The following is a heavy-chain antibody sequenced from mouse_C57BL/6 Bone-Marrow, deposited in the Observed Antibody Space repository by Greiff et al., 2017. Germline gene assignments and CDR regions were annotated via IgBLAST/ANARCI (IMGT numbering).Heavy chain of an antibody. CDR3: ARKDPCPYYAMYY. CDR2: IWTGGGT. V-gene: IGHV2-9-1*01. CDR1: GFSLTSYA. J-gene: IGHJ4*01. Sequence: VNVVESGPGLVAPSQSLSITCTVSGFSLTSYAISWVRQPPGKGLEWLGVIWTGGGTNYNSALKSRLSISKDNSKSQVFLKMNSLQTDDTARYYCARKDPCPYYAMYYWGQGTSVTVSS.